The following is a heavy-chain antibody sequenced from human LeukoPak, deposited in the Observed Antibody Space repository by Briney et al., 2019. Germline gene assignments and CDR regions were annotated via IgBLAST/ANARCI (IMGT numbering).Heavy chain of an antibody. Sequence: GGSLRLSCAASGFTFSSYWMHWVRQAPGKGLVWVSRINSDGSSTSYADSVKGRFTISRDNAKNTLYLQMNSLRAEDTAVYYCAKPPWWIQLTSSTTSLYYWGQGTLVTVSS. V-gene: IGHV3-74*01. D-gene: IGHD5-18*01. J-gene: IGHJ4*02. CDR1: GFTFSSYW. CDR2: INSDGSST. CDR3: AKPPWWIQLTSSTTSLYY.